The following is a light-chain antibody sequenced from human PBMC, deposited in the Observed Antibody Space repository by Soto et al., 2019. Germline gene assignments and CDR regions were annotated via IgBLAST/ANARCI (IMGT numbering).Light chain of an antibody. CDR3: QQYGRSPLT. CDR2: ATS. J-gene: IGKJ1*01. V-gene: IGKV3-20*01. CDR1: QSVATNY. Sequence: EIVLKQSPGTLSLSPGERVTLSCRASQSVATNYLAWYQQKPGQAPRLLIDATSGMATGVPDRFSGSGSGTDFTVTMGRLDPEDVAGYYCQQYGRSPLTFGQGTKVELK.